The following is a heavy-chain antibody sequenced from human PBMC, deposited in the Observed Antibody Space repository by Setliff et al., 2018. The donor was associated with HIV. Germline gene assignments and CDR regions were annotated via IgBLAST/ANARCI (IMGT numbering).Heavy chain of an antibody. D-gene: IGHD6-19*01. CDR2: IYPRDSDT. J-gene: IGHJ6*03. Sequence: LGESLKISCQGSGYIFASYWIGWVRQMPGKGLEWMGLIYPRDSDTKYSPSFQGQVTISADKAINTAYLQWMSLKASDTAMYYCARHRSAVAGTRIGYCYYMDVWCKGTTVTVSS. CDR1: GYIFASYW. V-gene: IGHV5-51*01. CDR3: ARHRSAVAGTRIGYCYYMDV.